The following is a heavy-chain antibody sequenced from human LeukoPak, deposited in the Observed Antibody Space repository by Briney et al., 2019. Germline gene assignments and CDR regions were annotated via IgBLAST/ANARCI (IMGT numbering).Heavy chain of an antibody. CDR1: GGTFSSYA. V-gene: IGHV1-69*13. Sequence: GASVKVSCKASGGTFSSYAISWVRQAPGQGLEWMGGIIPIFGTANYAQKFQGRVTITADESTSTAYMKLSSLRSEDTAVYYCARGEVTTSHSWFDPWGQGTLVTVSS. D-gene: IGHD4-11*01. CDR3: ARGEVTTSHSWFDP. J-gene: IGHJ5*02. CDR2: IIPIFGTA.